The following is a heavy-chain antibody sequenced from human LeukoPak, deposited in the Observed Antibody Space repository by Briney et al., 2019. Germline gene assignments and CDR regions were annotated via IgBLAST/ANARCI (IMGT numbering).Heavy chain of an antibody. CDR3: ARGAVTGFDF. D-gene: IGHD4-17*01. CDR1: GFTFTTYD. Sequence: PGGSLRLSCAASGFTFTTYDFHWVRHGAGKGLEWVSGIGKTGDTYYLDSVKGRFNFSRENAWNSLSLQMNSLTAGDTAVYYCARGAVTGFDFWGPGTLVIVSS. V-gene: IGHV3-13*01. CDR2: IGKTGDT. J-gene: IGHJ4*02.